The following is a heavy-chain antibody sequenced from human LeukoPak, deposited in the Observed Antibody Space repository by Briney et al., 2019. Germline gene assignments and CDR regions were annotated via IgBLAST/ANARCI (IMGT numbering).Heavy chain of an antibody. J-gene: IGHJ6*04. CDR3: ARDIGLRSGWPYYYYFYGMDV. D-gene: IGHD6-19*01. CDR1: GFTFSTYA. Sequence: SGGSLRLSCATSGFTFSTYAMHWVHQAPGKGLEWVAVISYDGSNKYYADSVKGRFTISRDNSKNTLYLQMNSLRAEDTAVFYCARDIGLRSGWPYYYYFYGMDVWGKGTTVTVSS. V-gene: IGHV3-30*04. CDR2: ISYDGSNK.